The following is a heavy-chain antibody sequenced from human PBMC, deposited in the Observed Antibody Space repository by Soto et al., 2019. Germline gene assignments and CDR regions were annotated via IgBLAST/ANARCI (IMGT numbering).Heavy chain of an antibody. Sequence: QVQLQESGPGLVKPSQTLSLTCTVSGGSISSGDYYWSWIRQPPGKGLEWIGYIYYSGSTDYNPSLNSRVTISVDTSKNQFSLKLSSVTAADTAVYYCARVELTVTVHYFDYWRQGTLVTVSS. CDR2: IYYSGST. CDR3: ARVELTVTVHYFDY. CDR1: GGSISSGDYY. D-gene: IGHD4-17*01. V-gene: IGHV4-30-4*01. J-gene: IGHJ4*02.